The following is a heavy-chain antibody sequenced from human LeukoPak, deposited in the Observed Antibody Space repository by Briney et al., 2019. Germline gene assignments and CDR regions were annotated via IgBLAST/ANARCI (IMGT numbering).Heavy chain of an antibody. CDR2: MNPNSGNT. CDR3: ARQFSLRENVDY. V-gene: IGHV1-8*01. Sequence: ASVKVSCKASGYTFTSYDINWVRQATGQGLEWMGWMNPNSGNTGYAQKFQGRVTMTRNTSISTAYMELSSLRSEDTAVYYCARQFSLRENVDYWGQGTLVTVSS. D-gene: IGHD3-9*01. CDR1: GYTFTSYD. J-gene: IGHJ4*02.